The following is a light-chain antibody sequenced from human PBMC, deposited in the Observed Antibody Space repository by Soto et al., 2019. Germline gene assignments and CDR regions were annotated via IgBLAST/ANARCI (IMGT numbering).Light chain of an antibody. CDR1: QSITTF. Sequence: DIQMTQSPSTLSASIGDRVTITCRASQSITTFLAWYQQKPGKAPQILIYDASKLEPGVPSRLSGGGSGTQFTLTISSLQPDDFETYYCQQYYTYPLTFGGGTRVEIK. CDR2: DAS. CDR3: QQYYTYPLT. V-gene: IGKV1-5*01. J-gene: IGKJ4*01.